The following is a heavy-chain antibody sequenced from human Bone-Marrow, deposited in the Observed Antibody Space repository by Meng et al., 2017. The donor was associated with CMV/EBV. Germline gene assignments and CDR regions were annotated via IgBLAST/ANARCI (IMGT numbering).Heavy chain of an antibody. CDR3: ARDSPYCSGPSCSRHSPDYYGMDV. CDR2: INPSARST. Sequence: ASVKVSCKASGYTFTGYYMHWVRQAPGQGLEWMGIINPSARSTRYAQKFQGRVTMTGDTPTSTVYLELNSLRSQDTAVYYCARDSPYCSGPSCSRHSPDYYGMDVWGQGTTVTFSS. V-gene: IGHV1-46*01. CDR1: GYTFTGYY. D-gene: IGHD2-2*01. J-gene: IGHJ6*02.